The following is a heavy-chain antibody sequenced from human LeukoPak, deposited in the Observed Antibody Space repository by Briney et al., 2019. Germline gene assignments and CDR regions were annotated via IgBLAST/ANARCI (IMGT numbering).Heavy chain of an antibody. Sequence: RGSLRLSCAASGFTFSSYDMHWVRQATGKGLEWVSAIGTAGDTYYPGSVKGRFTISRENAKNSLYLQMNSLRAGDTAVYYCARAAAGTGIDYWGQGTLVTVSS. CDR2: IGTAGDT. J-gene: IGHJ4*02. D-gene: IGHD6-13*01. V-gene: IGHV3-13*01. CDR3: ARAAAGTGIDY. CDR1: GFTFSSYD.